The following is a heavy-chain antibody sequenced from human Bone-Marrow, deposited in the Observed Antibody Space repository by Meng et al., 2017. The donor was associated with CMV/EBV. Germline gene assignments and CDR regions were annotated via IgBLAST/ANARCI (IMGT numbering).Heavy chain of an antibody. D-gene: IGHD2/OR15-2a*01. Sequence: GESLKISCAASGFTFSDYYMNWVRQAPGKGLEWVSVIYTGGTTFKANSVKGRFTISRDNSKNTLFLQMNRLRAEDTAVYYCARSILSNGFDAFDSWGQGTMVTVSS. V-gene: IGHV3-53*01. CDR2: IYTGGTT. CDR3: ARSILSNGFDAFDS. CDR1: GFTFSDYY. J-gene: IGHJ3*02.